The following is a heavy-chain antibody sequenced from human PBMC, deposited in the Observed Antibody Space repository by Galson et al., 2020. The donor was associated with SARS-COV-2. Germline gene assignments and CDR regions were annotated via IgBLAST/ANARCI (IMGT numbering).Heavy chain of an antibody. D-gene: IGHD4-17*01. CDR1: GFSLSTSGVG. Sequence: SGPTLVKPKQTLTLTCPFSGFSLSTSGVGVGWIRQPPGNALEWLPLIYWDDDKRYSPSLKSRLTITKDTSKNQVVLTMTNMDPVDTATYYCAERRTTVTVHAFDSWGQGTMVTVSS. CDR3: AERRTTVTVHAFDS. CDR2: IYWDDDK. J-gene: IGHJ3*02. V-gene: IGHV2-5*02.